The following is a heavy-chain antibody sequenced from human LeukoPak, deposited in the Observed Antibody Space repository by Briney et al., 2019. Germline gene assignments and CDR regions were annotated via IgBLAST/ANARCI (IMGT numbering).Heavy chain of an antibody. J-gene: IGHJ3*02. CDR1: GYTFTSYA. CDR2: IIPIFGTA. D-gene: IGHD3-10*01. CDR3: AREYGSGSYYSSRDAFDI. V-gene: IGHV1-69*01. Sequence: SVKVSCKASGYTFTSYAISWVRQAPGQGLEWMGGIIPIFGTANYAQKFQGRVTITADESTSTAYMGLSSLRSEDTAVYYCAREYGSGSYYSSRDAFDIWGQGTMVTVSS.